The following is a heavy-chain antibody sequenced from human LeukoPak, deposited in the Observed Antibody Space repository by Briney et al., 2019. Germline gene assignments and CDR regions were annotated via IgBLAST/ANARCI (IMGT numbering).Heavy chain of an antibody. CDR2: ISSSSSYI. J-gene: IGHJ4*02. Sequence: GGSLRLSCAASGFTFSSYSMNWVRQAPGKGLEWVSSISSSSSYIYYADSVKGRFTISRDNAKNSLYLQMNSLRAEDTAVHYCARVEARQEFDYWGQGTLVTVSS. V-gene: IGHV3-21*01. CDR3: ARVEARQEFDY. CDR1: GFTFSSYS.